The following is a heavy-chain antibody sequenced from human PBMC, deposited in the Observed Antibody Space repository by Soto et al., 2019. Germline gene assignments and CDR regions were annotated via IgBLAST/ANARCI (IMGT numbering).Heavy chain of an antibody. CDR1: GGAISSGDYY. Sequence: PSETLSLTCSVSGGAISSGDYYWSWIRQPPGKGLEWIGYIYYSGSTYYNPSLKSRITTSVDTSTNQFSLKQSSVTAADTAVYYCARGNTPVDYWGQGTPVTVSS. CDR2: IYYSGST. CDR3: ARGNTPVDY. D-gene: IGHD2-2*02. J-gene: IGHJ4*02. V-gene: IGHV4-30-4*01.